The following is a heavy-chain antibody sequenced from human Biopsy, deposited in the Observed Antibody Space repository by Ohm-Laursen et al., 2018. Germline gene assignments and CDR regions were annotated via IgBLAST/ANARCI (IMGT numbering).Heavy chain of an antibody. D-gene: IGHD2-15*01. Sequence: SLRLSCAASGFTFSDHYMDWVCQAPGRGLEWVGRSRNKANGYTTEYAASVKGTFTISRDESETSMHLQMSGLKTEDTAVYYCAKKFARLGHCSGGTCYPGDDYWGQGTLVTVSS. V-gene: IGHV3-72*01. CDR2: SRNKANGYTT. J-gene: IGHJ4*02. CDR1: GFTFSDHY. CDR3: AKKFARLGHCSGGTCYPGDDY.